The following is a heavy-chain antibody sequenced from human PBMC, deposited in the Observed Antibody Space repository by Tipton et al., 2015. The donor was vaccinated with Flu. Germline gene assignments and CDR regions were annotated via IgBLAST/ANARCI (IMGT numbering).Heavy chain of an antibody. Sequence: TLSLTCTVSGGSISSYYWSWIRQPPGKGLEWIGYIYYSGSTNHNPSLKSRVAISVDTSKNQFSLMLSSVTAADTDVYYCARDLGSSGSFDYWGQGTLVTVSS. J-gene: IGHJ4*02. V-gene: IGHV4-59*01. D-gene: IGHD6-13*01. CDR3: ARDLGSSGSFDY. CDR1: GGSISSYY. CDR2: IYYSGST.